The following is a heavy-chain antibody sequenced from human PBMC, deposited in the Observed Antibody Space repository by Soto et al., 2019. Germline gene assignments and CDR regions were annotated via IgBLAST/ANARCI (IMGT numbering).Heavy chain of an antibody. D-gene: IGHD1-7*01. V-gene: IGHV4-59*01. CDR1: GGSISSYY. CDR2: IYYSGST. Sequence: QVQLQESGPGLVKPSETLSLTCTVSGGSISSYYWSWIRQPPGKGLEWIGYIYYSGSTNYNPSLKSRVTISVHTSKNQFSLKLSSVTAADTAVYYCASNGVASGTTDYWGQGTLVTVSS. CDR3: ASNGVASGTTDY. J-gene: IGHJ4*02.